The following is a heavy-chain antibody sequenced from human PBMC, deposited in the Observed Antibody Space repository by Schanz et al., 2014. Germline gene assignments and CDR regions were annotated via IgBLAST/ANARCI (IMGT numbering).Heavy chain of an antibody. CDR1: RYTFNTYG. V-gene: IGHV1-18*01. Sequence: GPEVKEPGASVKVSCEASRYTFNTYGLNWVRQAPGQGLEWMGWISAYTNNTNYAQKVQGRVTMTTDTSTGTAYMELRSLRSDSTAVYYCARDRRRYCSTASCLHDNWFDPWGQGTLVIVSS. D-gene: IGHD2-2*01. J-gene: IGHJ5*02. CDR2: ISAYTNNT. CDR3: ARDRRRYCSTASCLHDNWFDP.